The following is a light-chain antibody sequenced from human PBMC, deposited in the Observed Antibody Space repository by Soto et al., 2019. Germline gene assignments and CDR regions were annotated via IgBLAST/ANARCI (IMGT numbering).Light chain of an antibody. Sequence: DIQMTQSPSSLSASVGDRVTITCRASQSISSYLNWYQEKPGKAPKLVIYAASSLQSGVPSRFSGSGSGTDFTLTISSLQPEDFATYYCQQSYSTPWTFDQGTKVEIK. CDR1: QSISSY. V-gene: IGKV1-39*01. CDR3: QQSYSTPWT. J-gene: IGKJ1*01. CDR2: AAS.